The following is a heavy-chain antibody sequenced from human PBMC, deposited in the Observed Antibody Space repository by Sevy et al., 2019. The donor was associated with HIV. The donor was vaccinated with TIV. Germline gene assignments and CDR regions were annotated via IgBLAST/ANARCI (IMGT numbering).Heavy chain of an antibody. Sequence: GGSLRLSCAASGFTFSSYRMTWVRQAPGKGLEWVSCISSTSAYINYADSVKGRFTISRDNAKNLLYLQMDSLRAEDTAVYYCARAVLEISTWRSDYWGPGTLVTVSS. CDR2: ISSTSAYI. J-gene: IGHJ4*02. CDR3: ARAVLEISTWRSDY. D-gene: IGHD1-1*01. CDR1: GFTFSSYR. V-gene: IGHV3-21*01.